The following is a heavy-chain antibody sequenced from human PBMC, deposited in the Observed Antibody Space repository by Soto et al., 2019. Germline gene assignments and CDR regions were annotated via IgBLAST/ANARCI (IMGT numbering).Heavy chain of an antibody. V-gene: IGHV3-11*01. CDR1: GFTFSDYY. CDR2: ISSSGSTI. D-gene: IGHD7-27*01. J-gene: IGHJ3*02. Sequence: GGSLRLSCAASGFTFSDYYMSWIRQAPGKGLEWVSYISSSGSTIYYADSVKGRFTISRDNAKNSLYLQMNSLSAEDTAVYYCARAPPPIWGRGDDAFDIWGQGTMVTVSS. CDR3: ARAPPPIWGRGDDAFDI.